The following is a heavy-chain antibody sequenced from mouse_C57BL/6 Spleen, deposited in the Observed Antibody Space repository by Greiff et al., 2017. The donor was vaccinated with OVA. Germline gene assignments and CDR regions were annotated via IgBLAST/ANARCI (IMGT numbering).Heavy chain of an antibody. CDR1: GFSLTSYG. J-gene: IGHJ4*01. D-gene: IGHD1-1*01. CDR2: IWRGGSA. V-gene: IGHV2-5*01. Sequence: QVQLQQSGPGLVQPSQSLSITCTVSGFSLTSYGVHWVRQSPGKGLEWLGVIWRGGSADYNAAFMSRLSITKDNSKSQVFFKMNSLQADDTAIYYGASYYYGSSYVSMDYWGQGTSVTVSS. CDR3: ASYYYGSSYVSMDY.